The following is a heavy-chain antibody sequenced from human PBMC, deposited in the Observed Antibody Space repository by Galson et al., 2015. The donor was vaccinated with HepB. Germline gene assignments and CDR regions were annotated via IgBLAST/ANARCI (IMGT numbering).Heavy chain of an antibody. J-gene: IGHJ5*02. CDR1: GCTFSNYA. V-gene: IGHV1-69*05. Sequence: SVKVSCKASGCTFSNYAISWVRQAPGQGLEWMGGISPINGTAKYAQKFQGRVTITTDASTSTAYMELSSLRSEDTAVYYCARDSSGSGPNSFDPWGQGTLVTVSS. CDR2: ISPINGTA. D-gene: IGHD1-26*01. CDR3: ARDSSGSGPNSFDP.